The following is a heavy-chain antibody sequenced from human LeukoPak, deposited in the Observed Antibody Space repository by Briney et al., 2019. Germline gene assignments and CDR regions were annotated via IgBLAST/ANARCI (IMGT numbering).Heavy chain of an antibody. J-gene: IGHJ4*02. CDR1: GFTFSNAW. V-gene: IGHV3-15*01. CDR2: IKSKTDGGTT. D-gene: IGHD4-17*01. CDR3: TTEVPVTTVDY. Sequence: GGSLRLSCAASGFTFSNAWMSWVRQAPGKGLEWVGRIKSKTDGGTTDYAAPVKGRFTISRDDSKNTLYLQMSSLKTEDTAVYYCTTEVPVTTVDYWGQGTLVTVSS.